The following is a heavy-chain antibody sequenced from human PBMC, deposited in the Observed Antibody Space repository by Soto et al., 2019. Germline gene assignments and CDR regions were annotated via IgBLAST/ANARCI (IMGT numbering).Heavy chain of an antibody. V-gene: IGHV3-21*04. CDR2: ISQTGDYI. CDR1: GFNFRIYT. CDR3: AKDRDTIFGVVIPYYYGMDV. D-gene: IGHD3-3*01. Sequence: PGGSLRLSCVGSGFNFRIYTMNWVRQAPGKGPEWVSSISQTGDYIFYADSVKGRFTISRDNAKNSVFLQMNSLGAEDTAVYYCAKDRDTIFGVVIPYYYGMDVWGQGTTVTVSS. J-gene: IGHJ6*02.